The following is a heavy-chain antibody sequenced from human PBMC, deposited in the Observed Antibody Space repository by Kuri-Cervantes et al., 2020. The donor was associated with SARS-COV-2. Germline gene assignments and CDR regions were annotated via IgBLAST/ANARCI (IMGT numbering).Heavy chain of an antibody. Sequence: GESLKISCAASGFTFSSYGMHWVRQAPGKGLEWVAVISYDGSNKYYADSVKGRFTISRDNSKNTLYLQMNSLRAEDTAVYYCAREFDSSGYYYAGDAFDIWGQGTMVTVSS. CDR2: ISYDGSNK. CDR3: AREFDSSGYYYAGDAFDI. D-gene: IGHD3-22*01. CDR1: GFTFSSYG. V-gene: IGHV3-30*19. J-gene: IGHJ3*02.